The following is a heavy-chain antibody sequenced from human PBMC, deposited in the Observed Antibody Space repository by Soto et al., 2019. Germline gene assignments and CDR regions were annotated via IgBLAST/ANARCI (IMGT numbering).Heavy chain of an antibody. CDR1: GFTFSSYG. D-gene: IGHD6-13*01. Sequence: QPGGSLRLSCAASGFTFSSYGMHWVRQAPGKGLEWVAVISYDGSNKYYADSVKGRFTISRDNSKNTLYLQMNSLRAEDTAVYYCARDRVGSSWYPPYNWIDPSGQATLVTVSS. CDR2: ISYDGSNK. CDR3: ARDRVGSSWYPPYNWIDP. J-gene: IGHJ5*02. V-gene: IGHV3-30*03.